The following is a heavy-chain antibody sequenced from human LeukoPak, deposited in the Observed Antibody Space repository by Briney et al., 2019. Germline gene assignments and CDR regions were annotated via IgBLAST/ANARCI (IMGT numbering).Heavy chain of an antibody. Sequence: GGSLRLSCAASGFPFSTYWMSWARPAPGKGLELVANINQDGSDRNYVDSAKGRFTISRDNAKNSLCLQMNSLRAEDTAVYYCVRGSGREWFDAWGQGTLVTVSS. J-gene: IGHJ5*02. V-gene: IGHV3-7*01. CDR3: VRGSGREWFDA. D-gene: IGHD6-25*01. CDR1: GFPFSTYW. CDR2: INQDGSDR.